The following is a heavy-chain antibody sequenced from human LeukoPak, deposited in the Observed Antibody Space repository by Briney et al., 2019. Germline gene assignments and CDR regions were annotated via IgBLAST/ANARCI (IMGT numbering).Heavy chain of an antibody. J-gene: IGHJ4*02. CDR1: GGSISSYY. V-gene: IGHV4-4*07. CDR2: IYTSGST. Sequence: PSETLSLTCTVSGGSISSYYWSWIRQPAGKGLEWIGRIYTSGSTNYNPSLKSRVTMSVDTSKNQFSLKLSSVTAADTAVYYCARGRWGSSWYDYFDYWGQGTLVTVSS. D-gene: IGHD6-13*01. CDR3: ARGRWGSSWYDYFDY.